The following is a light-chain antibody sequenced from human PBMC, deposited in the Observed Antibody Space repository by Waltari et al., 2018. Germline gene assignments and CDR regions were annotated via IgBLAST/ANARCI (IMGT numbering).Light chain of an antibody. V-gene: IGKV3-20*01. CDR1: QSVDNDY. J-gene: IGKJ4*01. CDR3: QQYSSPPLT. Sequence: EIVLTQSPGTLSLSPGERATLFCRASQSVDNDYVAWYQQKPGQAPRLLMFVASSRATGIPARFSGSRSGTDFTLTISRLEPEDFAVYYCQQYSSPPLTFGGGTRVEI. CDR2: VAS.